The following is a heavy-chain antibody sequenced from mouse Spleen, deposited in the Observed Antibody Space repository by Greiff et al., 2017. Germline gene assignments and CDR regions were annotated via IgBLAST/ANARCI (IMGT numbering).Heavy chain of an antibody. V-gene: IGHV5-12-1*01. CDR2: ISSGGGST. D-gene: IGHD2-1*01. CDR1: GFAFSSYD. CDR3: ARVYYGYYFDY. J-gene: IGHJ2*01. Sequence: EVKLMESGGGLVKPGGSLKLSCAASGFAFSSYDMSWVRQTPEKRLEWVAYISSGGGSTYYPDTVKGRFTISRDNAKNTLYLQMSSLKSEDTAMYYCARVYYGYYFDYWGQGTTLTVSS.